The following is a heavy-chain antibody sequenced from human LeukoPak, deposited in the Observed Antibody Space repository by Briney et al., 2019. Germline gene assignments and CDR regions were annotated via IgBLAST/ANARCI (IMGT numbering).Heavy chain of an antibody. V-gene: IGHV4-39*07. J-gene: IGHJ4*02. CDR2: IYYSGST. D-gene: IGHD7-27*01. Sequence: PSETLSLTCTVSGGSISSSSYYWGWIRQPPGKGLEWIGSIYYSGSTYYNPSLKSRVTISVDTSKNQFSLKLSSVTAADTAVYYCARGITGLGMGYFDYWGQGTLVTVSS. CDR1: GGSISSSSYY. CDR3: ARGITGLGMGYFDY.